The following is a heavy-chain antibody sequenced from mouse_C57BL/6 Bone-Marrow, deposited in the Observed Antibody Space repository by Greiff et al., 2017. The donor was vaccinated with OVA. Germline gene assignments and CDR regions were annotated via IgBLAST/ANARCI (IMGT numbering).Heavy chain of an antibody. Sequence: QVQLQQPGAELVMPGASVKLSCKASGYTFTSYWMHWVKQRPGQGLEWIGEIDPSDSYTNYNQKFKGKSTLTVDKSSSTAYMQLSSLTSEDSEVYYCARWAYYYGSRGMDYWGQGTSVTVSS. CDR3: ARWAYYYGSRGMDY. CDR1: GYTFTSYW. V-gene: IGHV1-69*01. CDR2: IDPSDSYT. D-gene: IGHD1-1*01. J-gene: IGHJ4*01.